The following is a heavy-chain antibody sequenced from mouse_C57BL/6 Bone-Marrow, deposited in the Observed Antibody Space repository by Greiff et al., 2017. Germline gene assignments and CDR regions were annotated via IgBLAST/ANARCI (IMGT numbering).Heavy chain of an antibody. CDR2: IDPANGST. V-gene: IGHV14-3*01. CDR3: ARGGICYEYYYANDY. J-gene: IGHJ4*01. D-gene: IGHD2-4*01. Sequence: EVQLQQSVAELVRPGASVKLSCTASGFNITNTYMHWVKQRPEQGLEWIGRIDPANGSTKYAPKFQGKATITADTSSNTAYLQLSSLTSEDTAIYYGARGGICYEYYYANDYWCRGPSVTVSS. CDR1: GFNITNTY.